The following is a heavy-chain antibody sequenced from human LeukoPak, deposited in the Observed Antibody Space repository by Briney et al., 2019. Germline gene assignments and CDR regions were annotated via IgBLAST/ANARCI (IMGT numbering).Heavy chain of an antibody. CDR2: IYYSGST. J-gene: IGHJ4*02. V-gene: IGHV4-59*01. CDR1: GGSISSYY. Sequence: SETLSLXCTVSGGSISSYYWSWIRQPPGKVLEWIGYIYYSGSTNYNPSLKSRVTISVDTSKNQFSLKLSSVTAADTAVYYCATSSDDYSNSFDYWGQGTLVTVSS. D-gene: IGHD4-11*01. CDR3: ATSSDDYSNSFDY.